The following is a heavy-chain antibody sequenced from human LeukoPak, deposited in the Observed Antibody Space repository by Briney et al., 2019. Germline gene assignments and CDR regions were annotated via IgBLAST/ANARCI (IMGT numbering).Heavy chain of an antibody. D-gene: IGHD6-19*01. CDR2: INHSGST. V-gene: IGHV4-34*01. J-gene: IGHJ4*02. CDR1: GGSFSGYY. CDR3: ARDSGSGWPY. Sequence: SETLSLTCAVYGGSFSGYYWSWIRQPPGKGLEWIGEINHSGSTIYNPSLKSRVTISVDTSKNQFSLKLSSVTAADTAVYYCARDSGSGWPYWGQGTLVTVSS.